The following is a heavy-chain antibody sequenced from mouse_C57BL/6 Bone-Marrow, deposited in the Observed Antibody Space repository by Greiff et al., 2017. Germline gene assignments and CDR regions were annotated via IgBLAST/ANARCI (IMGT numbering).Heavy chain of an antibody. J-gene: IGHJ3*01. CDR1: GYTFTSYW. V-gene: IGHV1-69*01. CDR3: ARESSYDWFAY. D-gene: IGHD1-1*01. CDR2: IDPSDSYT. Sequence: VQLQESGAELVMPGASVKLSCKASGYTFTSYWTHWVQQRPGQGLEWIGEIDPSDSYTNYIQKFKGKFTLTVDKSSSTAYMQLSSLTSEDSAVYYCARESSYDWFAYWGQGTLVTVSA.